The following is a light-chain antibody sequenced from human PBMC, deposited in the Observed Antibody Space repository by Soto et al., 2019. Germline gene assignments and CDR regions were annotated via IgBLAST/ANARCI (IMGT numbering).Light chain of an antibody. CDR1: SRDVGNYNL. Sequence: QSALTQPASVSGSPGQSITISCTGTSRDVGNYNLVSWYQQRPGKAPKLMIYEVSKGTSGVSNRFSGSKSGNTASLTISGLQTEDEADYYCCSYAGSDTYVFGTGTKLTVL. J-gene: IGLJ1*01. CDR3: CSYAGSDTYV. V-gene: IGLV2-23*02. CDR2: EVS.